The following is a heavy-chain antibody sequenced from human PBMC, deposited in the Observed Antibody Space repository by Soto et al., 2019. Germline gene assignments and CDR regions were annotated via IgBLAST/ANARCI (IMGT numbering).Heavy chain of an antibody. J-gene: IGHJ5*02. CDR3: ARQGIGEDFWSGYYPRKNNWFDP. CDR1: GGSISSYY. CDR2: IYYSGST. V-gene: IGHV4-59*08. D-gene: IGHD3-3*01. Sequence: ETLSLTCTVSGGSISSYYWSWIRQPPGKGLEWIGYIYYSGSTNYNPSLKSRVTISVDTSKNQFSLKLSSVTAADTAVYYCARQGIGEDFWSGYYPRKNNWFDPWGQGTLVTVSS.